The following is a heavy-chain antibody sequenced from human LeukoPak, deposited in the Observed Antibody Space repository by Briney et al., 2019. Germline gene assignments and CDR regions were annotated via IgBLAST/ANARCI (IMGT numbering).Heavy chain of an antibody. CDR2: ISSYSSYI. J-gene: IGHJ4*02. V-gene: IGHV3-21*01. CDR3: AKPVAGDRYFDY. Sequence: GGSLRLSCVASGFTFSSYSMDWVRQAPGKGLEWVSSISSYSSYIYYADPVRGRFTISRDNAKNSLYLQMNSLRAADTAVYYCAKPVAGDRYFDYWGQGTLVTVSS. CDR1: GFTFSSYS. D-gene: IGHD3-16*01.